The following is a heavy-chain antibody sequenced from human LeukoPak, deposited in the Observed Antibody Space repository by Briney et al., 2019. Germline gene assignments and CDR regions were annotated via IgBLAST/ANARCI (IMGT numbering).Heavy chain of an antibody. Sequence: SETLTLTCTVSGDSISGYYWSWIRQPPGKGLEWIGYVYHTGHTHYSPSLKSRVTVSLDTSRNQVSLILSSVTAADTAVYYCARHRFGHLFDYWGQGTLVFVSS. CDR1: GDSISGYY. D-gene: IGHD3-16*01. CDR3: ARHRFGHLFDY. CDR2: VYHTGHT. J-gene: IGHJ4*02. V-gene: IGHV4-59*01.